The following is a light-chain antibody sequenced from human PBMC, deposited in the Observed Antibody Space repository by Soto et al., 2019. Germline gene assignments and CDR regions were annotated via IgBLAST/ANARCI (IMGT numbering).Light chain of an antibody. J-gene: IGLJ2*01. V-gene: IGLV1-40*01. CDR3: QSYDSSLNGVV. Sequence: QSVLTQPPSVSGAPGQRVTISCTGNNSNIGAGYDVHWYKQLPGTAPKLLIYENNNRPSGVPDRISGSKSDTSASLAITGLQAEDEADYYCQSYDSSLNGVVFGGGTKLTVL. CDR1: NSNIGAGYD. CDR2: ENN.